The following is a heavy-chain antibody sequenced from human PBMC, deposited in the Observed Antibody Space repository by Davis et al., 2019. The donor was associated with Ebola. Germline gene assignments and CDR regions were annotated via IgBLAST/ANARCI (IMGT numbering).Heavy chain of an antibody. D-gene: IGHD3-16*02. J-gene: IGHJ4*02. Sequence: GGSLRLSCAASGFTFSSYSMNWVRQAPGKGLEWVSSISSSSSYIYYADSVKGRFTISRDNAKNSLYLQMNSLRAEDTAVYYCASRQYYDYVWGSYRPFDYWGQGTLVTVSS. CDR1: GFTFSSYS. CDR2: ISSSSSYI. CDR3: ASRQYYDYVWGSYRPFDY. V-gene: IGHV3-21*01.